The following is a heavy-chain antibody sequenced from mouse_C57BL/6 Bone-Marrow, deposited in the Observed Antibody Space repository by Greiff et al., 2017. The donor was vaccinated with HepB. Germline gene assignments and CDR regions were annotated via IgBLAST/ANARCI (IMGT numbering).Heavy chain of an antibody. V-gene: IGHV1-76*01. CDR1: GYTFTDYY. CDR3: ARGTTVVGAMDY. Sequence: QVHVKQSGAELVRPGASVKLSCKASGYTFTDYYINWVKQRPGQGLEWIARIYPGSGNTYYNEKFKGKATLTAEKSSSTAYMQLSSLTSEDSAVYFCARGTTVVGAMDYWGQGTSVTVSS. CDR2: IYPGSGNT. D-gene: IGHD1-1*01. J-gene: IGHJ4*01.